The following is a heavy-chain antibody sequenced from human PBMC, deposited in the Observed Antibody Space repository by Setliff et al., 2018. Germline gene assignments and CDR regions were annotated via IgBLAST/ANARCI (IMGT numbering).Heavy chain of an antibody. CDR2: IYSIGSA. CDR1: GGSISSGSYY. Sequence: SETLSLTCTVSGGSISSGSYYWSWIRQPAGKGLEWIGRIYSIGSATYNPSLKGRVTISLDRSENEFSLNLTSVTAADTATYYCARAGPTVTFFRVLVISWWDPWGQGSLVTVSS. CDR3: ARAGPTVTFFRVLVISWWDP. J-gene: IGHJ5*02. V-gene: IGHV4-61*02. D-gene: IGHD3-3*01.